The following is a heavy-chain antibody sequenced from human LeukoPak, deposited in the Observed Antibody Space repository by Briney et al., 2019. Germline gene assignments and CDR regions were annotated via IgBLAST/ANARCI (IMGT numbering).Heavy chain of an antibody. Sequence: AAVKVSCKASGYTFTDYYMHWVRQAPGQGLWWMGWINPNSGGTNYAQKFQGRVTMTRDTSISTAYMELSSLRSDDTAMYYCARSYSGFGYALHDYWGQGTLVTVSS. V-gene: IGHV1-2*02. J-gene: IGHJ4*02. D-gene: IGHD1-26*01. CDR2: INPNSGGT. CDR1: GYTFTDYY. CDR3: ARSYSGFGYALHDY.